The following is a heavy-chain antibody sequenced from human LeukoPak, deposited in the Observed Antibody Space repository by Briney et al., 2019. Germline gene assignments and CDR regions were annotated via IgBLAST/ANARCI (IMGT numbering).Heavy chain of an antibody. V-gene: IGHV6-1*01. D-gene: IGHD3-9*01. CDR1: GDSVSGNRAT. Sequence: SQTLSLTCAISGDSVSGNRATWNWLRQSPSRGLEWLGRIYYRSKWYSDYAVSVKGRITINPDTSKNQFSLLLNSVTPEDTAVYFCGRAEHDWGCDYWGQGTLVTVSS. J-gene: IGHJ4*02. CDR2: IYYRSKWYS. CDR3: GRAEHDWGCDY.